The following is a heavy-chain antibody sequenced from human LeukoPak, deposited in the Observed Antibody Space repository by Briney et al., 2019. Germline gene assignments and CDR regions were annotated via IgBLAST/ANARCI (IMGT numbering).Heavy chain of an antibody. CDR2: IYYSGST. D-gene: IGHD3-3*01. V-gene: IGHV4-39*01. CDR3: ARYRRTWSGTTYYYYYYMGV. Sequence: PSETLSLTCTVSGGSISSSSYYWGWIRQPPGTGLEWIGSIYYSGSTYYNPSLKSRVTISVDTSKNLFSLKLSSVTAADTAVYYCARYRRTWSGTTYYYYYYMGVWGKGTTVTVSS. CDR1: GGSISSSSYY. J-gene: IGHJ6*03.